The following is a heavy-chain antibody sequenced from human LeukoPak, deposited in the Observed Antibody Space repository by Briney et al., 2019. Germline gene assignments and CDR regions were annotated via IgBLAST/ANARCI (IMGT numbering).Heavy chain of an antibody. CDR2: FDPEDGET. CDR1: GYTLTELS. J-gene: IGHJ4*02. V-gene: IGHV1-24*01. D-gene: IGHD6-13*01. Sequence: ASVKVSCKVSGYTLTELSMHWVRQAPGKGLEWMGGFDPEDGETIYAQKFQGRVTMTEDTSTDTAYMELSSLRSEDTAVYYCATVSISIAAAGTKGFDYWGQGTLVTVSS. CDR3: ATVSISIAAAGTKGFDY.